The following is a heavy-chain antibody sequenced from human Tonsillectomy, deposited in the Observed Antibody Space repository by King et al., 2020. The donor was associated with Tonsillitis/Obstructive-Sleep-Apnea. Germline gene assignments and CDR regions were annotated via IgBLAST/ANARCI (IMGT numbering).Heavy chain of an antibody. CDR1: GFTFSSYD. Sequence: VQLVESGGGLVQPGGSLRLSCAASGFTFSSYDTHWVRQATGKGLEWVSAIGTAGDTYYPGSVKGRFTISRENAKNSLYLQMNSLRAGDTAVYYCARARRLDWNLFYFDYWGQGTLVTVSS. D-gene: IGHD3/OR15-3a*01. CDR3: ARARRLDWNLFYFDY. J-gene: IGHJ4*02. CDR2: IGTAGDT. V-gene: IGHV3-13*01.